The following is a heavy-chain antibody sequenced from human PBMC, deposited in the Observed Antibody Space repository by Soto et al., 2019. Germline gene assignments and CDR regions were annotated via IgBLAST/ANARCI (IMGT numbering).Heavy chain of an antibody. J-gene: IGHJ6*02. CDR2: TYSIGIT. D-gene: IGHD1-7*01. CDR3: ARDGGGNWNYDSYYYDGMDV. Sequence: ETLSITCTVPVDSITRCYWSWMRHPPAGGVEGSGDTYSIGITTYNPRLQNRAPISVDKTNNQASLKLSTVTAADTAVYYWARDGGGNWNYDSYYYDGMDVWGQGTMVTVSS. V-gene: IGHV4-59*01. CDR1: VDSITRCY.